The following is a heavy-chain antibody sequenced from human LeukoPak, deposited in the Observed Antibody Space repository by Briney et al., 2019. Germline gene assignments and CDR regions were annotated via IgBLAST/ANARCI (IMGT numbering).Heavy chain of an antibody. Sequence: ASVKVSCKASGYTFTSYDINWVRQATGQGLEWMGWMNPNSGNTGYAQKFQGRVTMTRNTSISTAYMELSSLRSEDTAVYYCARVLGIAARSGLDYWGQGTLVTVSS. D-gene: IGHD6-6*01. V-gene: IGHV1-8*01. CDR2: MNPNSGNT. CDR3: ARVLGIAARSGLDY. CDR1: GYTFTSYD. J-gene: IGHJ4*02.